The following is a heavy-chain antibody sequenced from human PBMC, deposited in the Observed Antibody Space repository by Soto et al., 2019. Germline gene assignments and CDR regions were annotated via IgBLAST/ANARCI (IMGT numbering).Heavy chain of an antibody. D-gene: IGHD6-6*01. V-gene: IGHV1-8*01. J-gene: IGHJ6*02. Sequence: ASVKVSCKASGYTFTSYDINWVRQATGQGLEWMGWMNPNSGNTGYAQKFQGRVTMTRNTSISTAYMELSSLKSEDTAVYYCARGLAEQLGPGPYYYYGMDVWGQGTTVTVSS. CDR3: ARGLAEQLGPGPYYYYGMDV. CDR2: MNPNSGNT. CDR1: GYTFTSYD.